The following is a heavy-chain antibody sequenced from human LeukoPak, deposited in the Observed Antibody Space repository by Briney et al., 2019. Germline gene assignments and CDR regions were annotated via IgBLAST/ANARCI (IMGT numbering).Heavy chain of an antibody. V-gene: IGHV3-23*01. D-gene: IGHD3-22*01. CDR2: ISGGGDTA. Sequence: GGSLRLSCAASGFTFTSFAMIWVRQAPGKGLDWVSGISGGGDTAYYADSVKGRFTISRDNAKNSLYLQMNSLRAEDTALYYCAKDNEYYYDSSGHFDYWGQGTLVTVSS. CDR3: AKDNEYYYDSSGHFDY. CDR1: GFTFTSFA. J-gene: IGHJ4*02.